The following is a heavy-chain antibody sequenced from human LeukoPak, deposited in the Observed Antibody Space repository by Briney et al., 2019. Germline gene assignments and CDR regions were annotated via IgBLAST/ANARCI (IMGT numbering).Heavy chain of an antibody. D-gene: IGHD6-6*01. CDR2: ISYDGSNK. CDR3: ARHGSSSHYYYYGMDV. CDR1: GFTFSSYA. J-gene: IGHJ6*02. Sequence: GGSLRLSCAASGFTFSSYAMHWVRQAPGKGLEWVAVISYDGSNKYYADSVKGRFTISRDNSKNTLYLQMNSLRAEDTAVYYCARHGSSSHYYYYGMDVWGQGTTVTVSS. V-gene: IGHV3-30-3*01.